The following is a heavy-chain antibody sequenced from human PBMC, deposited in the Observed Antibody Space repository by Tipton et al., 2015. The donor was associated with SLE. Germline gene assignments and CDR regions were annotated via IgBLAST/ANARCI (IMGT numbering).Heavy chain of an antibody. CDR1: RGSFSGYY. V-gene: IGHV4-34*01. CDR2: TTHSGKT. D-gene: IGHD5-12*01. Sequence: TLSLTCAVYRGSFSGYYWSWIRRPPGKGLEWIGETTHSGKTNYNPSLKSRVTISVDTSKNQFSLKLRSVTAADTAVYYCAREYSGYDYRTFDHWGQGTLVTVSS. CDR3: AREYSGYDYRTFDH. J-gene: IGHJ4*02.